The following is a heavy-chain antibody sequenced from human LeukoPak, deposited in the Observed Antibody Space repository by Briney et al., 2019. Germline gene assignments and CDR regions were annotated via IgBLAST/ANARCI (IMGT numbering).Heavy chain of an antibody. CDR2: IYTSGST. CDR3: ARAHVGDVVVLT. V-gene: IGHV4-61*02. Sequence: PSETLSLTCTVSGGSISSGSYYWSWIRQPAGKGLEWIGRIYTSGSTNYNPSLKSRVTISVDTSKNQCSLKLSSVTAADTAVYYCARAHVGDVVVLTWGQGTLVTVSS. D-gene: IGHD3-16*01. J-gene: IGHJ5*02. CDR1: GGSISSGSYY.